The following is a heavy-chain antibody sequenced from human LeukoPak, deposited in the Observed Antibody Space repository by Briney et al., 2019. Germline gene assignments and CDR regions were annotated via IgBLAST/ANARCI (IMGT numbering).Heavy chain of an antibody. Sequence: SETLSLTCTVFGDSVTGYFLNWVRQPPGQGLEWIGHIYKIGTTNYNPSLKSRLTISADTSKNQFSLQLRSVTAADTAVYYCVIGVGWQPDYWGQGALVTVSS. D-gene: IGHD2-15*01. V-gene: IGHV4-59*02. CDR1: GDSVTGYF. CDR2: IYKIGTT. CDR3: VIGVGWQPDY. J-gene: IGHJ4*02.